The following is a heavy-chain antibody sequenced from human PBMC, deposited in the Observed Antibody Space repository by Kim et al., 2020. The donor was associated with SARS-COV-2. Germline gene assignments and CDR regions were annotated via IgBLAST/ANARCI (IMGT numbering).Heavy chain of an antibody. Sequence: SETLSLTCTVSGGSISSSSYYWGWIRQPPGKGLEWIGSIYYSGSTYYNPSLKSRVTISVDTSKNQFSLKLSSVTAADTAVYYCARHIGGSGALNWFDPWGQGTLVTVSS. D-gene: IGHD3-10*01. J-gene: IGHJ5*02. V-gene: IGHV4-39*01. CDR2: IYYSGST. CDR3: ARHIGGSGALNWFDP. CDR1: GGSISSSSYY.